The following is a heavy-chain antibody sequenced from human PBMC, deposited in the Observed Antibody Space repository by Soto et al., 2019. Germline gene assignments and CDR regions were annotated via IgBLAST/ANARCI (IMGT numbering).Heavy chain of an antibody. CDR3: ARYVYGQGFQA. Sequence: QVQLVQPGAEVRKPGASVKVSCKASGDIFTNFDFNWVRQASGQGLEWIGWMRANSGETGHHKKFQGRVRMTWDTDMSTAYMALSSLRVEDTAVSYCARYVYGQGFQAWGQGTLVFVSS. D-gene: IGHD3-16*01. J-gene: IGHJ5*02. CDR2: MRANSGET. CDR1: GDIFTNFD. V-gene: IGHV1-8*01.